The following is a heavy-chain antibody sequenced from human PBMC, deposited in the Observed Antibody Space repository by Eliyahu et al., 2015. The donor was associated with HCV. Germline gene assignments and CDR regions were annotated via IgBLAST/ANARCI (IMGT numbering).Heavy chain of an antibody. CDR1: GSTFRNYP. J-gene: IGHJ4*02. V-gene: IGHV1-69*01. Sequence: QEQLVQSGSEVKKPGSSVKVSCWASGSTFRNYPITWVRQAPGQGLEWMGGIIPISGTVKYAQKFQGRVTITADESTSTAYMELSSLRSEDTAVYYCARWAGSGWYGPFDYWGQGTLITVSS. CDR2: IIPISGTV. D-gene: IGHD3-10*01. CDR3: ARWAGSGWYGPFDY.